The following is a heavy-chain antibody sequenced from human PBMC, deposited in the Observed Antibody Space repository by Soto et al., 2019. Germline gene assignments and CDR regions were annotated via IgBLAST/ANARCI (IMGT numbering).Heavy chain of an antibody. J-gene: IGHJ5*01. CDR1: GFTFSSYG. CDR3: ARINGRHSDS. V-gene: IGHV3-74*01. D-gene: IGHD2-8*01. CDR2: VHSDETSQ. Sequence: GGSLRLSCAASGFTFSSYGIHWVRQAPGKGLVWVSGVHSDETSQHYADSVKGRFTISRDNAKSTLDLEMNSLRAEDTAVYYCARINGRHSDSWGHGTLVNSPQ.